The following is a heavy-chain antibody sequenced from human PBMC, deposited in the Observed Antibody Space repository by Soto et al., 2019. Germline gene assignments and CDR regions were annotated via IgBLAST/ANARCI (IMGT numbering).Heavy chain of an antibody. D-gene: IGHD6-19*01. CDR3: AHRPMAGHDNY. CDR1: GFPLSTSGVG. J-gene: IGHJ4*02. CDR2: IYWNDDK. Sequence: QITLKESGPTLVKPTQTLTLTCTFSGFPLSTSGVGVGWIRQPPGKALEWLALIYWNDDKRYSPSLKSRLTITKDTSKNQVVLTMTNMDPVDTATYYCAHRPMAGHDNYWGQGTLVTVSS. V-gene: IGHV2-5*01.